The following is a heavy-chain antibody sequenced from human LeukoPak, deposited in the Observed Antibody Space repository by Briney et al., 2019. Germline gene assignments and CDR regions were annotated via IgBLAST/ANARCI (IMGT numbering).Heavy chain of an antibody. CDR3: AREGSSPTYYDILTGLAPYYYYYYMDV. D-gene: IGHD3-9*01. J-gene: IGHJ6*03. CDR1: GGSFSSLY. CDR2: IYYSGTT. V-gene: IGHV4-59*11. Sequence: PSETLSLTCTVSGGSFSSLYWSWIRQPPGKALEWIGFIYYSGTTNYNPSLKSRVTISLDTSKNQFSLKLSSVTAADTAVYYCAREGSSPTYYDILTGLAPYYYYYYMDVWGKGTTVTVSS.